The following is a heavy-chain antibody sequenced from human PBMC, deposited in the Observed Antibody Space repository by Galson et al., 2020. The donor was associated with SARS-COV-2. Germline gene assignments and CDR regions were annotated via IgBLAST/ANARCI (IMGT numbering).Heavy chain of an antibody. CDR3: ARIGWIDTTLHVDY. V-gene: IGHV4-59*08. CDR2: IYYSGST. D-gene: IGHD5-12*01. Sequence: SENLSLNCTVTGGFLSAYYWSWVRQPPGKGLEWIGYIYYSGSTNSNPSLKSRVSLSVDTSKKQFSLKLSSVTAADTAVYYCARIGWIDTTLHVDYWGQGSLVTVSS. J-gene: IGHJ4*02. CDR1: GGFLSAYY.